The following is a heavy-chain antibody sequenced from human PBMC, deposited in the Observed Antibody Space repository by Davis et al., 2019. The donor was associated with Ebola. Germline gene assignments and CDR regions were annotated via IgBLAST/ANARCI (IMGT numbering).Heavy chain of an antibody. CDR3: ARGSSSWYLGYYGMDV. CDR2: IRSKANSYAT. CDR1: GFTFSSYS. Sequence: PGGSLRLSCAASGFTFSSYSMNWVRQASGKGLEWVGRIRSKANSYATAYAASVKGRFTISRDDSKNTAYLQMNSLKTEDTAVYYCARGSSSWYLGYYGMDVWGQGTTVTVSS. D-gene: IGHD6-13*01. J-gene: IGHJ6*02. V-gene: IGHV3-73*01.